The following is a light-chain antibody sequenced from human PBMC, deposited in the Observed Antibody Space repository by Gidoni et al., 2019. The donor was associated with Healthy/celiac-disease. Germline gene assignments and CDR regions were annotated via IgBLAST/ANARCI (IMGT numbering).Light chain of an antibody. J-gene: IGKJ1*01. CDR3: QKYNSAPWT. CDR2: AAS. V-gene: IGKV1-27*01. CDR1: QGISNY. Sequence: DIQMTQSPSSLSASVGDRVTITCRASQGISNYLAWYQQKPGKVPKLLIYAASTLQSGVPSRFSGSGSGTDFTLTISSLQPEDVATYYCQKYNSAPWTVXQXTEVEIK.